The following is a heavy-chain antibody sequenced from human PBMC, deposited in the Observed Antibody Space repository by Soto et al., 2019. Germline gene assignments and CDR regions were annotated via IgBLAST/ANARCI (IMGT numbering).Heavy chain of an antibody. V-gene: IGHV3-48*02. J-gene: IGHJ4*02. CDR1: GFTFSSYS. CDR3: VRDLNWGFDY. CDR2: ITSGSSAI. Sequence: EVQLVESGGDLVQPGGSLRLSCAASGFTFSSYSMNRVRQAPGKGLEWISYITSGSSAIRYADSVQGRFTISRDNAKNLLYLQMNSLKDEDTAVYYCVRDLNWGFDYWGQGTLVTVSS. D-gene: IGHD7-27*01.